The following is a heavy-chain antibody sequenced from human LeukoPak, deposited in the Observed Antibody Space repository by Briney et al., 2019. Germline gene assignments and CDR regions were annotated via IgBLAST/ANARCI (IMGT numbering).Heavy chain of an antibody. V-gene: IGHV3-74*03. CDR2: IKSDGNSA. CDR3: TREVASAAFDY. D-gene: IGHD5-12*01. J-gene: IGHJ4*02. Sequence: GVSLRLSCAASGFTFSDYWMHWVRQAPGKGLVWVSLIKSDGNSAMYADSVEGRFSISRDNAKNTVYLQMNSLRAEDTAVYFCTREVASAAFDYWGQGTPVTVSS. CDR1: GFTFSDYW.